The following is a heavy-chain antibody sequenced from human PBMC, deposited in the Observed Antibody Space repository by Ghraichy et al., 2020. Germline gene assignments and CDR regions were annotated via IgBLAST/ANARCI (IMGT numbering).Heavy chain of an antibody. CDR2: ISSSSSTI. J-gene: IGHJ4*02. D-gene: IGHD3-22*01. CDR3: ARDDSSGYYDVGYFDY. Sequence: GGSLRLSCAASGFTFSSYSMNWVRQAPGKGLEWVSYISSSSSTIYYADSVKGRFTISRDNAKNSLYLQMNSLRDEDTAVYYCARDDSSGYYDVGYFDYWGQGTLVTVSS. V-gene: IGHV3-48*02. CDR1: GFTFSSYS.